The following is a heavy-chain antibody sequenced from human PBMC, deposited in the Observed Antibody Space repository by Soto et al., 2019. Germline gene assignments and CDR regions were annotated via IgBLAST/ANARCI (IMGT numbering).Heavy chain of an antibody. J-gene: IGHJ4*02. D-gene: IGHD2-15*01. CDR2: IYYSGST. V-gene: IGHV4-31*03. CDR3: ARGGCSGGSCRPGSFY. CDR1: GGSISSGGYY. Sequence: SETLSLTCTVSGGSISSGGYYWSWIRQHPGKGLEWIGYIYYSGSTYYNPSLKSRVTISVDTSKNQFSLKLSSVTAADTAVYYCARGGCSGGSCRPGSFYWGQGTLVTVSS.